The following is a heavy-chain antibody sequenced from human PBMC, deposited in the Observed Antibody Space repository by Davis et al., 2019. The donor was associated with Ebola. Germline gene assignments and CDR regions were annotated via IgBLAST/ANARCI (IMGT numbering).Heavy chain of an antibody. D-gene: IGHD5-12*01. CDR2: INPNDGRT. CDR1: GYTFPNYY. V-gene: IGHV1-46*03. CDR3: TTPGGQDSGYDVFDI. Sequence: AASVKVSCQASGYTFPNYYMHWVRQAPGQGLEWMGMINPNDGRTIYAQKFQGRVTVNRDTSTTTVYMDLSSLRSEDTALYYCTTPGGQDSGYDVFDIWGQGTMVTVSS. J-gene: IGHJ3*02.